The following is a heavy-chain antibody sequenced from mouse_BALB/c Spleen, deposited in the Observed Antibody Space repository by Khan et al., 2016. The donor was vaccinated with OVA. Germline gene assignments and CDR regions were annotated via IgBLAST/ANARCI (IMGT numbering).Heavy chain of an antibody. D-gene: IGHD2-14*01. CDR1: GYTFTSNT. Sequence: QMQLEESGAELARPGASVRMSCKASGYTFTSNTMHWVKKRPGQGLEWIGYINPRSGYTNFTQNFKDKATLTADKSSSTAYMQLSSLTSEDSAVYDCARRTTGYTMDYWGQGTSVTVSS. CDR2: INPRSGYT. CDR3: ARRTTGYTMDY. J-gene: IGHJ4*01. V-gene: IGHV1-4*01.